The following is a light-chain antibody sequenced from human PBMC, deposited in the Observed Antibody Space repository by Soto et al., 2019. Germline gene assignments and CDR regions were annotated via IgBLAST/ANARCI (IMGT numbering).Light chain of an antibody. CDR3: QQYGSSPT. Sequence: VLTQSPAPLSLSTGESATLSWRASQSVSSSYLAWYQQKPGQARRLLIYGASSRATGIPDRFSGSGSGTDFTLTISRLEPEDFAVYYCQQYGSSPTFGQGTRLEIK. CDR1: QSVSSSY. CDR2: GAS. V-gene: IGKV3-20*01. J-gene: IGKJ5*01.